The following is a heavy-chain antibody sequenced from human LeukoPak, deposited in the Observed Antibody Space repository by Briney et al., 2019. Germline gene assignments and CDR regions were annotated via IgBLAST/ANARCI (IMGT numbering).Heavy chain of an antibody. CDR1: GFTFSNAW. D-gene: IGHD3-16*01. V-gene: IGHV3-15*01. Sequence: GGSLRLSCAASGFTFSNAWMNWVRQAPGRGLEWVGRIKSKTDGGAADCAARVNGRLSISRDDSKDTIYLQMNCLKTEHTAVYYCTTDYVYYYYGMDVWGQGTTVTVSS. J-gene: IGHJ6*02. CDR3: TTDYVYYYYGMDV. CDR2: IKSKTDGGAA.